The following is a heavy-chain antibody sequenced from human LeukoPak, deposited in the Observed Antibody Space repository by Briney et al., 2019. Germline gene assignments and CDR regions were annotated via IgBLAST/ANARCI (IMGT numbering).Heavy chain of an antibody. V-gene: IGHV1-46*01. CDR1: GYTFTSYY. J-gene: IGHJ6*03. Sequence: ASVKVSCEASGYTFTSYYMDWVRQAPGQGLEWMGIINPSGGSTSYAQKFQGRVTMTRDTSTSTAYMELSSLRSEDTAVYYCARGKLGGYSYGGSYYYYYMDVWGKGTTVTISS. D-gene: IGHD5-18*01. CDR2: INPSGGST. CDR3: ARGKLGGYSYGGSYYYYYMDV.